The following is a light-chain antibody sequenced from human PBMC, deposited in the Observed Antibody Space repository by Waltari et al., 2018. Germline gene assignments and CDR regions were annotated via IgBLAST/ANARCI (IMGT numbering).Light chain of an antibody. CDR2: GAS. CDR3: QESFSSPWT. Sequence: DIQMTQSPPFLSASVGDSITITCRASQAIGGFVNWYQHRPPKAPKLLIYGASSLQRGVSSRLSGGGSGTEFTLTVSSLQPDDFATYYCQESFSSPWTFGPGTQVDI. J-gene: IGKJ1*01. CDR1: QAIGGF. V-gene: IGKV1-39*01.